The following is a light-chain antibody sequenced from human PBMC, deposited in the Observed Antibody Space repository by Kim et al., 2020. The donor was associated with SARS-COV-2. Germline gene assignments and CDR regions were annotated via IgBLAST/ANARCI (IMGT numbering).Light chain of an antibody. V-gene: IGLV1-44*01. CDR1: SSNIGSNT. Sequence: PGQRVTISCSGSSSNIGSNTVNWYQQRPGTAPKLLIYSNNQRPSGVPDRFSGSKSGTSASLAISGLQSEDEADYYCVAWDGSLSVVFGGGTQLTVL. CDR3: VAWDGSLSVV. CDR2: SNN. J-gene: IGLJ2*01.